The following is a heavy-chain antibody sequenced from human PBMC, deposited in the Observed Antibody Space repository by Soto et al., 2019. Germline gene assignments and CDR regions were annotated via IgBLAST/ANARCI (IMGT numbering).Heavy chain of an antibody. V-gene: IGHV1-18*04. J-gene: IGHJ5*02. Sequence: QVQLVQSGAEVKKPGASVKVSCKASGYTFTSYGISWVRQAPGQGLEWMGWISAYNGNTNYAQKLQGRVTMTTDTSTSTAYMGLRSLRSDATAVYYCASDPIATYSSSSEGSGWFDPWGQGTLVTVSS. CDR3: ASDPIATYSSSSEGSGWFDP. D-gene: IGHD6-6*01. CDR2: ISAYNGNT. CDR1: GYTFTSYG.